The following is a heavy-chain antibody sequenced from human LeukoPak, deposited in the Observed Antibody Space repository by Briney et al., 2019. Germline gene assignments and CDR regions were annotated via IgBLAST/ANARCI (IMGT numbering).Heavy chain of an antibody. V-gene: IGHV3-21*01. D-gene: IGHD6-6*01. CDR2: ISSSSSYI. Sequence: PGGSLRLSCAASGFTFDDYGMNWVRQAPGKGLEWVSSISSSSSYIYYADSVKGRFTISRDNAKNSLYLQMNSLRAEDTAVYYCARDMSPGEYSSSPSPDYWGQGTLVTVSS. CDR1: GFTFDDYG. J-gene: IGHJ4*02. CDR3: ARDMSPGEYSSSPSPDY.